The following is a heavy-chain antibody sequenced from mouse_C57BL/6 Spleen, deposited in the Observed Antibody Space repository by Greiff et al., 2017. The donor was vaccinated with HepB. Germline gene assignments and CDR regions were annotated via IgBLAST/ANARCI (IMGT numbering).Heavy chain of an antibody. J-gene: IGHJ3*01. CDR2: IYPGDGDT. CDR3: ARRGALAWFAY. D-gene: IGHD3-1*01. CDR1: GYAFSSSW. V-gene: IGHV1-82*01. Sequence: LVESGPELVKPGASVKISCKASGYAFSSSWMNWVKQRPGKGLEWIRRIYPGDGDTNYNGKFKGKATLTADKSSSTAYMQLSSLTSEDSAVYFCARRGALAWFAYWGQGTLVTVSA.